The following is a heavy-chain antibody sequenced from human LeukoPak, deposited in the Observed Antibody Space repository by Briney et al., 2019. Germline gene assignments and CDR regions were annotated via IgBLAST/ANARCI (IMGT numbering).Heavy chain of an antibody. CDR3: ARWGHSDYNSFPTKFDY. J-gene: IGHJ4*02. CDR2: IGGGDSQI. CDR1: GFTFSSFQ. V-gene: IGHV3-48*03. Sequence: GGSLRLSCAASGFTFSSFQMTWVRQAPGKGLEWISYIGGGDSQIFYADSVKGRFTISRDNAKNSLNLQMRSLRAEDTAIYYCARWGHSDYNSFPTKFDYWGQGNLVTVSS. D-gene: IGHD5-12*01.